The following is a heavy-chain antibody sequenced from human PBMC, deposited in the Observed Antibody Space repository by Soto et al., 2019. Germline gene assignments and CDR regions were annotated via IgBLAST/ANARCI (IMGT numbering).Heavy chain of an antibody. CDR2: ISTSGGTT. CDR3: ARDLGSWYGRFDP. V-gene: IGHV3-23*01. D-gene: IGHD6-13*01. Sequence: EVQLLESGGDLVQPGGSLRLSCAASGFIFANYAMSWVRQAPGKGLEWVSVISTSGGTTLYADTVKGRFTISRDNPKNTLYLQMNSLRAADTAVYYCARDLGSWYGRFDPWGQGTLVTVAS. CDR1: GFIFANYA. J-gene: IGHJ5*02.